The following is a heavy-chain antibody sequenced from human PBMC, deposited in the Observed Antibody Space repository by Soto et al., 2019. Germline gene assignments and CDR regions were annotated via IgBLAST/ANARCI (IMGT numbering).Heavy chain of an antibody. CDR2: IYYSGSA. CDR1: GGSISSGGYY. V-gene: IGHV4-31*03. D-gene: IGHD1-26*01. CDR3: AKEGGIVGATAADY. J-gene: IGHJ4*02. Sequence: QVQLQESGPGLVKPSQTLSLTCTVSGGSISSGGYYWSWIRQHPGKGLEWIGYIYYSGSAYYNPSLRSRVTISVDTSKNQFSLKLSSVTAADTAVYYCAKEGGIVGATAADYWGQGTLVTVSS.